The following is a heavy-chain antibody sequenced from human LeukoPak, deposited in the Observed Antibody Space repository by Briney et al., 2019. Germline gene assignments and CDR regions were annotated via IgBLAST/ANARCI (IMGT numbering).Heavy chain of an antibody. Sequence: PGGSLRLSCAASGFVFSDHFMDWVRQAPGKGLEWVANIEQDGSEKYYVDSVKGRFTISRDNAKNSLYLQMNSLRAEDTAVYYCARDQVAAEFFDLWGRGTLVTVSS. CDR3: ARDQVAAEFFDL. CDR1: GFVFSDHF. V-gene: IGHV3-7*01. D-gene: IGHD6-25*01. CDR2: IEQDGSEK. J-gene: IGHJ2*01.